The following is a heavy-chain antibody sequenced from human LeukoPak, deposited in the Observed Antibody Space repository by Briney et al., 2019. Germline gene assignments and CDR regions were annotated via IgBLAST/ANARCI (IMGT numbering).Heavy chain of an antibody. CDR1: GFTFSSYA. CDR3: AKDSGSITGTTFSY. D-gene: IGHD1-7*01. J-gene: IGHJ4*02. Sequence: PGRSLRLSCAASGFTFSSYAMSWVRQDRGTGRGWGSSISGSGGSTYYADSVKGRFTISRDNSRNTLYLQMNSLRAEDTAVYYCAKDSGSITGTTFSYWGQGTLVTVSS. V-gene: IGHV3-23*01. CDR2: ISGSGGST.